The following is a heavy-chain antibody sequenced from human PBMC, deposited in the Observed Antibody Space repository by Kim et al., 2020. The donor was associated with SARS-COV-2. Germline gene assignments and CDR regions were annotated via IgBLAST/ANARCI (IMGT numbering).Heavy chain of an antibody. Sequence: GGSLRLSCAASGFTFSSYWMSWVRQAPGKGLEWVANIKQDGSEKYYVDSVKGRFTISRDNAKNSLYLQMNSLRAEDTAVYYCARDIGLYYDILTGPHIYGMDVWGQGTTVTVSS. J-gene: IGHJ6*02. V-gene: IGHV3-7*01. CDR1: GFTFSSYW. CDR3: ARDIGLYYDILTGPHIYGMDV. CDR2: IKQDGSEK. D-gene: IGHD3-9*01.